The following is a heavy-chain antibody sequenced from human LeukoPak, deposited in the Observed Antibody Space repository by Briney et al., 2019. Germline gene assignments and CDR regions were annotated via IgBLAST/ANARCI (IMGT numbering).Heavy chain of an antibody. J-gene: IGHJ6*03. V-gene: IGHV3-33*01. Sequence: GRSLRLSCAAPGFTFSSYGMHWVRQAPGKGLEWVAVIWYDGSNKYYADSVKGRFTISRDNSKNTLYLQMNSLRAEDTAVYYCARDIMPSSIYYMDVWGRGTTATVSS. CDR3: ARDIMPSSIYYMDV. D-gene: IGHD6-6*01. CDR1: GFTFSSYG. CDR2: IWYDGSNK.